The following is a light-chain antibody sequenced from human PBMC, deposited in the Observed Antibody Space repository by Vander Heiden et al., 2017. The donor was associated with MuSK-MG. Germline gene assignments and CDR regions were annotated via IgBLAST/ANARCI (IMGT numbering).Light chain of an antibody. V-gene: IGLV6-57*02. Sequence: NFMLTQPHSVSESPGKTVTISCTSSSGSIASNDVQWYQQRPGRGPPTVIYEDNHSPSGVPARFSGSIDSSSTTATPTISGRKTEAEDYYYCQSYDSSNVVFGGGTKLTVL. CDR3: QSYDSSNVV. J-gene: IGLJ2*01. CDR1: SGSIASND. CDR2: EDN.